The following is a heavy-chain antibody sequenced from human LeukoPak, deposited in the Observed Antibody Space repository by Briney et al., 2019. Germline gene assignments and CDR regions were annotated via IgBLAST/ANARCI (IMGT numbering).Heavy chain of an antibody. D-gene: IGHD2-2*01. Sequence: PGRSLRLSCAASGFTFSSYAMSWVRQAPGKGLEWVSAISGSGGSTYYADSVKGRFTISRDNSKNTLYLQMNSLRAEDTAVYYCAKRGLWCSSTSCPLNFQHWGQGTLVTVSS. J-gene: IGHJ1*01. CDR3: AKRGLWCSSTSCPLNFQH. V-gene: IGHV3-23*01. CDR1: GFTFSSYA. CDR2: ISGSGGST.